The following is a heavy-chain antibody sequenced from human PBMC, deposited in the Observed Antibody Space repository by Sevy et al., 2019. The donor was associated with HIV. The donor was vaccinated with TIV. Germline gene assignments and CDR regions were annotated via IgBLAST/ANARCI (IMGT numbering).Heavy chain of an antibody. CDR2: ISSSGTTI. J-gene: IGHJ5*02. V-gene: IGHV3-48*03. D-gene: IGHD3-22*01. CDR3: ARVHVNYHKGFDP. CDR1: GFTFSSYE. Sequence: GGSLRLSCEASGFTFSSYEMNWVRQAPGKGLEWVSYISSSGTTIKYADSVKGGFTISRDNAKNSLYMQMNSLRAEDTAVYYCARVHVNYHKGFDPWGQGTLVTVSS.